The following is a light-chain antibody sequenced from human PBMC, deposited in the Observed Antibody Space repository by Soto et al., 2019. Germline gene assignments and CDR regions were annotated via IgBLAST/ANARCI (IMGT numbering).Light chain of an antibody. CDR2: AAS. J-gene: IGKJ3*01. Sequence: DIQLTQSPSFLSASVGDRVTITCRASQGISSYLAWYQQKPGKAPKLLIFAASTLQNRVPSRFSGSGSGTEFPLTISSLQPEDFATYYCLHLNSYSPDTFGPGTKVDIK. CDR3: LHLNSYSPDT. V-gene: IGKV1-9*01. CDR1: QGISSY.